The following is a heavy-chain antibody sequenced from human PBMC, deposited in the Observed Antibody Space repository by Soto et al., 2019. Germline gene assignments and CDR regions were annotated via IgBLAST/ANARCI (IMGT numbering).Heavy chain of an antibody. J-gene: IGHJ3*02. CDR3: ASPIDTTGAFDI. V-gene: IGHV4-4*02. CDR2: IYHSVST. CDR1: GGSISSSNC. Sequence: SETLSLTCAGSGGSISSSNCWSWVRQPPGKGLEWIGEIYHSVSTNYNPSLKSRVTISVDKSKNQFSLKLSSVTAADTAVYYCASPIDTTGAFDIGAHETMVKVSS. D-gene: IGHD1-1*01.